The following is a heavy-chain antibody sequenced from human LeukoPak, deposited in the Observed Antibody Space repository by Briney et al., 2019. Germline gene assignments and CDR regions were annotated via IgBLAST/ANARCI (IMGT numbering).Heavy chain of an antibody. CDR2: SRNKANSYTT. CDR1: GFIFGDHY. J-gene: IGHJ4*02. CDR3: TRASLSGSYFFY. Sequence: GVSLRLSCAASGFIFGDHYMDWVRQTPGKGLEWVGRSRNKANSYTTEYAASVKGRFIVSRDDSKNSLFLQMNSLKTDDTAVYFCTRASLSGSYFFYWGQGALVTVSS. V-gene: IGHV3-72*01. D-gene: IGHD1-26*01.